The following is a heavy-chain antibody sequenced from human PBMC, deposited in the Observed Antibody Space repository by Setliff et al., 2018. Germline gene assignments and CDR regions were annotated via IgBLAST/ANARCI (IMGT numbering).Heavy chain of an antibody. CDR3: ARAPPNRYSGSYEYFYMDV. V-gene: IGHV4-61*09. D-gene: IGHD1-26*01. J-gene: IGHJ6*03. CDR2: VYKSGSV. Sequence: SETLSLTCSVSGDSISVSGGTYYWSWIRQPAGKGLEWIGHVYKSGSVKYNSSLQSRVVISLDTSKNQFSLNLYEVTAADTAVYYCARAPPNRYSGSYEYFYMDVWGKGTTVTVSS. CDR1: GDSISVSGGTYY.